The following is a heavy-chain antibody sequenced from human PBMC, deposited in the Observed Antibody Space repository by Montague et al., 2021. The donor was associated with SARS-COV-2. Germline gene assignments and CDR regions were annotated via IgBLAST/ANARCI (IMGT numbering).Heavy chain of an antibody. D-gene: IGHD3-22*01. J-gene: IGHJ4*02. Sequence: SLRLSCAASGFTFGDYAMHWVRQAPGKGLEWVSGISWNSGSIGYADSEKGRFTISRDNAKNSLYLQMNSLRAEDTALYYCAKDMEDIYDSSGYFDYWGQGTLVTVSS. CDR2: ISWNSGSI. CDR3: AKDMEDIYDSSGYFDY. V-gene: IGHV3-9*01. CDR1: GFTFGDYA.